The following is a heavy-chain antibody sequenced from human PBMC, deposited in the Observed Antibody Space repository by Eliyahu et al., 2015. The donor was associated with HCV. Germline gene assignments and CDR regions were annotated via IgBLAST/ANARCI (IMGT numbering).Heavy chain of an antibody. D-gene: IGHD3-9*01. CDR1: GFSLSTSGVG. Sequence: QITLKESGPTLVKPTQTLTLTCTFSGFSLSTSGVGVGWIRQPPGKALEWLALIYWNDDKRYSPSLKSRLTITKDTSKNQVVLTMTNMDPVDTATYYCAHTFDWLSVNWFDPWGQGTLVTVSS. CDR2: IYWNDDK. J-gene: IGHJ5*02. CDR3: AHTFDWLSVNWFDP. V-gene: IGHV2-5*01.